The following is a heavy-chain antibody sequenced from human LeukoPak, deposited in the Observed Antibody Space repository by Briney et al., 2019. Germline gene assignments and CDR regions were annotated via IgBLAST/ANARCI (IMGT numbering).Heavy chain of an antibody. CDR3: VRGYLRGGLDV. J-gene: IGHJ6*02. D-gene: IGHD3-16*02. Sequence: SQTPSLTCALPGDSVSRNSVVWNWVRQSPSRGLEWLGRACYESKWYIDHADSLESRRSVNADTSKNQFSLQLNSVRFEDTGVYYCVRGYLRGGLDVWGQGTTVIVSS. V-gene: IGHV6-1*01. CDR2: ACYESKWYI. CDR1: GDSVSRNSVV.